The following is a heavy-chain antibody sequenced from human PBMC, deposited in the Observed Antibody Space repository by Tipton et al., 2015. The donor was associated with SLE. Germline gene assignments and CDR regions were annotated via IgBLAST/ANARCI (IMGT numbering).Heavy chain of an antibody. V-gene: IGHV3-30*04. CDR2: ISYDGSNK. Sequence: SLRLSCAASGFTFSSYVMHWVRQAPGKGLEWVAVISYDGSNKYYADSVKGRFTISRDNSKNTLYLQMNSLRAEDTAVYYCARDLKKGSRGLSAFHIWGQGTMVTVSS. D-gene: IGHD3-10*01. CDR3: ARDLKKGSRGLSAFHI. CDR1: GFTFSSYV. J-gene: IGHJ3*02.